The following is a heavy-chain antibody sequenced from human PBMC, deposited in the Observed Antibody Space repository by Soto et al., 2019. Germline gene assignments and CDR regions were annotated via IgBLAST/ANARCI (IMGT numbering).Heavy chain of an antibody. V-gene: IGHV2-5*02. CDR3: AHSRCGGDCLRSYSSHYYYGMDV. CDR2: IYWDDDK. Sequence: QITLKESGPTLVKPTRTLTLTCTFSGFSLSTGGVGVGWIRQPPGKALEWLALIYWDDDKRYSPSLKCRLTVSKDTSKNQVVLTMTNMDPVDTATYYCAHSRCGGDCLRSYSSHYYYGMDVWGQGTTVTVSS. J-gene: IGHJ6*02. D-gene: IGHD2-21*02. CDR1: GFSLSTGGVG.